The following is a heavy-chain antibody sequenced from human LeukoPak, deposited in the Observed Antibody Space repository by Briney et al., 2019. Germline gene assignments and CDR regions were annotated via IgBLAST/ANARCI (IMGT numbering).Heavy chain of an antibody. CDR3: ARENYGSGRYRAYYYGTDV. J-gene: IGHJ6*04. CDR1: GFTFRSYS. Sequence: GGSLRLSCAASGFTFRSYSMNWVRQAPGKGLEGVSSISSSSSYIYYADSVKGRFAISRHNAKNSMYLQMNSLRAEDTAVYYCARENYGSGRYRAYYYGTDVWGKGTTVTVSS. V-gene: IGHV3-21*01. CDR2: ISSSSSYI. D-gene: IGHD3-10*01.